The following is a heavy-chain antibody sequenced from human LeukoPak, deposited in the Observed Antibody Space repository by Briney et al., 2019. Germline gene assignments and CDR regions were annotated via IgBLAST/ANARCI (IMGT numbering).Heavy chain of an antibody. CDR3: ARQGSDSSGLTPHFHDY. V-gene: IGHV3-30-3*01. D-gene: IGHD3-22*01. J-gene: IGHJ4*02. Sequence: GGYLRLSCAASGFTFSSYAMQWVRQAPGKGLEWVAVISYDGSNKYYADSVKGRFTISRDNSKNTLYLQMNSLRAEDTAVYYCARQGSDSSGLTPHFHDYWGQGTLVTVSS. CDR1: GFTFSSYA. CDR2: ISYDGSNK.